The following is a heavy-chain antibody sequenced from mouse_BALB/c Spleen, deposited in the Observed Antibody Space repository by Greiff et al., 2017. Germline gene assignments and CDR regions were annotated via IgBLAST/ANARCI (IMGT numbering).Heavy chain of an antibody. Sequence: EVMLVESGGGLVQPGGSRKLSCAASGFTFSSFGMHWVRQAPEKGLEWVAYISSGSSTIYYADTVKGRFTISRDNPKNTLFLQMTSLRSEDTAMYYCARCPNYYGSSYSYAMDYWGQGTSVTVSS. CDR1: GFTFSSFG. CDR3: ARCPNYYGSSYSYAMDY. CDR2: ISSGSSTI. D-gene: IGHD1-1*01. V-gene: IGHV5-17*02. J-gene: IGHJ4*01.